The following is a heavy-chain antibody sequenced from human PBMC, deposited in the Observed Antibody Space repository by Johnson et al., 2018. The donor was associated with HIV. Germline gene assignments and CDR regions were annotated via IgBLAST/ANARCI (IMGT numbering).Heavy chain of an antibody. D-gene: IGHD4-17*01. Sequence: VQLVESGGGLVKPGGSLRLSCAASGFIFSNAWMSWVRQAPGKGLEWVGRIKSKTDGGTTDYAAPVKGRFTISRDDSKNTLYLQMNSLKTEDTAVYYCAKDRGATVRPGVAFDIWGQGTMVTVSS. V-gene: IGHV3-15*01. CDR1: GFIFSNAW. CDR3: AKDRGATVRPGVAFDI. J-gene: IGHJ3*02. CDR2: IKSKTDGGTT.